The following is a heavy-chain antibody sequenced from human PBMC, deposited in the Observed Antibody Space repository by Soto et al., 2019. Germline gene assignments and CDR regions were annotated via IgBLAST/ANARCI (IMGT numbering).Heavy chain of an antibody. CDR2: IDPSDSQT. J-gene: IGHJ4*02. Sequence: LRDWGKGAGGSFAGHGVTWMLQKPGKGLEWMGRIDPSDSQTYYSPSFRGHVTISVTKSITTVFLQWSSLRASDTAMYYCARQIYDSDAGPNCQSFFDSWGQGTPVTVSS. V-gene: IGHV5-10-1*01. CDR3: ARQIYDSDAGPNCQSFFDS. CDR1: GGSFAGHG. D-gene: IGHD5-12*01.